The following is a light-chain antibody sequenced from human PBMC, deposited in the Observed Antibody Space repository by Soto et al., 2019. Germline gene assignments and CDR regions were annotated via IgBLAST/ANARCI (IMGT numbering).Light chain of an antibody. Sequence: EIEMTQSPATLSVSPGEKATHSFRASQSVSSNLAWYQQKPGQAPRLLIYGASTRATGIPARFSGSGSGTEFTLTISSLQSEDFAVYYCQQYNNWPWTFGQGTKVDI. CDR1: QSVSSN. V-gene: IGKV3-15*01. CDR3: QQYNNWPWT. J-gene: IGKJ1*01. CDR2: GAS.